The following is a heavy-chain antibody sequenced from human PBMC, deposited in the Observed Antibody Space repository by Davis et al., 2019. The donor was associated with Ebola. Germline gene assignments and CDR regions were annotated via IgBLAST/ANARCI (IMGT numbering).Heavy chain of an antibody. Sequence: AASVKVSCKASGFTFTSSAMQWVRQACGQRLEWIGWIVVGSDNTNYAQKFQGRVTITRDMSTSTSFLDLSNLRSEDTAVYYCAASAGTVGKFDYWGQGTLVTVSS. J-gene: IGHJ4*01. V-gene: IGHV1-58*02. CDR3: AASAGTVGKFDY. CDR2: IVVGSDNT. CDR1: GFTFTSSA. D-gene: IGHD1-14*01.